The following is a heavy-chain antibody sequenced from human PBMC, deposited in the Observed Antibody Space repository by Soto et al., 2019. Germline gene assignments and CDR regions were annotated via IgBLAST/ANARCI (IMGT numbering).Heavy chain of an antibody. J-gene: IGHJ4*02. V-gene: IGHV3-30*18. CDR2: ISYDGSNK. D-gene: IGHD6-19*01. CDR1: GFTFSSYG. CDR3: AKDLPQFTYSSGWYPRNY. Sequence: QVQLVESGGGVVQPGRSLRLSCAASGFTFSSYGMHWVRQAPGKGLEWVAVISYDGSNKYYADSVKGRFTISRDNSKNTLYLQMNSLRAEDTAVYYCAKDLPQFTYSSGWYPRNYWGQGTLVTVSS.